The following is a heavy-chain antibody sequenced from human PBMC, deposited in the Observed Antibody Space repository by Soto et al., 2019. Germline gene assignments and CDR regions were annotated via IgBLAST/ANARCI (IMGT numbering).Heavy chain of an antibody. CDR1: GGSISSGGYY. CDR3: ATSNTAMVPRY. CDR2: IYYSGST. Sequence: SETLSLTCTVSGGSISSGGYYWSWIRQHPGKGLEWIGYIYYSGSTYYNPSLKSRVTISVDTSKNQFSLKLSSVTAADTAVYYCATSNTAMVPRYWGQGTLVTVS. J-gene: IGHJ4*02. V-gene: IGHV4-31*03. D-gene: IGHD5-18*01.